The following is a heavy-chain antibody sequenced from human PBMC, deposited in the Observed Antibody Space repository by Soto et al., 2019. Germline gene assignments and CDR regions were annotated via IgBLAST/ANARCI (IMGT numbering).Heavy chain of an antibody. CDR3: ARGAPP. J-gene: IGHJ5*02. Sequence: SETLSLTCAVSGGSISSGGYSWSWIRQPPGKGLEWIGYIYHSGSTYYNPSLKSRVTISVDTSKNQFSLKLSSVTAADTAVYYWARGAPPGGQGTLVPVSP. CDR1: GGSISSGGYS. V-gene: IGHV4-30-2*05. CDR2: IYHSGST.